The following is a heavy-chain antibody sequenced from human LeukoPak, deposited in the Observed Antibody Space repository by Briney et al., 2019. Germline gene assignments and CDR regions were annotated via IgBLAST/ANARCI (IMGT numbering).Heavy chain of an antibody. CDR3: ARQAISGYDPPPFDS. CDR2: LYHSGST. D-gene: IGHD5-12*01. V-gene: IGHV4-39*01. CDR1: GGSISSSTYY. Sequence: SETLSLTCTVSGGSISSSTYYWGWIRQPPGKALEWIGNLYHSGSTYYNPSLKSRVTISVDTSKNQFSLKLSSVTAADTALYYCARQAISGYDPPPFDSWGQGTLVTVSS. J-gene: IGHJ4*02.